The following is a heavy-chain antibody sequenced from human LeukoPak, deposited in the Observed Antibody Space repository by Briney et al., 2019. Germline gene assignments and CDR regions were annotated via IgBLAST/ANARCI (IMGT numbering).Heavy chain of an antibody. J-gene: IGHJ4*02. D-gene: IGHD3-3*01. Sequence: GGTLSLSSAAYGFRFNGYDMNWVRQAQGKGREWMAIIGYDGSFTSYADSVRGRFTITRDDTKNTLYLQMNSLTIDDTALDYCAIEMRGYYRHYWGQGTLLTVSS. CDR3: AIEMRGYYRHY. CDR2: IGYDGSFT. V-gene: IGHV3-30*02. CDR1: GFRFNGYD.